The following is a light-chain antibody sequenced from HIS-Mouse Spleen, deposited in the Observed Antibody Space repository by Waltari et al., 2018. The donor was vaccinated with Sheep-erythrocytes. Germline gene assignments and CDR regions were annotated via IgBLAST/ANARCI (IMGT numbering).Light chain of an antibody. Sequence: QSALTQPRSVSGSPGQSVTIPCTGTSSDVGGYNYVSCYQHHPGKAPKLMIYDVSKRPSGVPDRFSGSKSGNTASLTISGLQAEDEADYYCCSYAGSYNHVFATGTKVTVL. CDR1: SSDVGGYNY. V-gene: IGLV2-11*01. CDR2: DVS. J-gene: IGLJ1*01. CDR3: CSYAGSYNHV.